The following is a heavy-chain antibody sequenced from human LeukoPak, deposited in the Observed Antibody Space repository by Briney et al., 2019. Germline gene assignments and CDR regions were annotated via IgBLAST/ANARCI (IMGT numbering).Heavy chain of an antibody. V-gene: IGHV3-30*18. CDR3: AKSIATREYFFDY. CDR1: GFTFNTYW. CDR2: ISYDGSNK. J-gene: IGHJ4*02. Sequence: GGSLRLSCAASGFTFNTYWMSWVRQAPGRGLEWVAVISYDGSNKYYGDSVKGRFTISRDNSKNTLYLQMNSLRAEDTAVYYCAKSIATREYFFDYWGQGTLVTVSS. D-gene: IGHD1-26*01.